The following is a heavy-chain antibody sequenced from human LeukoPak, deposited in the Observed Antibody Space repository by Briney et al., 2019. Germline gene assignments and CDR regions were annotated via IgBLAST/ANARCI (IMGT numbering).Heavy chain of an antibody. Sequence: GASVKVSCKASGYTFTSYDINWVRQATGQGLGWMGWMNPNSGNTGYAQKFQGRVTMTRNTSISTAYMELSSLRSEDTAVYYCARAGIAVAGRDYWGQGTLVTVSS. CDR3: ARAGIAVAGRDY. CDR1: GYTFTSYD. V-gene: IGHV1-8*01. D-gene: IGHD6-19*01. J-gene: IGHJ4*02. CDR2: MNPNSGNT.